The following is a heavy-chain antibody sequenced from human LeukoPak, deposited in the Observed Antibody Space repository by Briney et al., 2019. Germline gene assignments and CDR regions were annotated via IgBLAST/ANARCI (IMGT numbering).Heavy chain of an antibody. V-gene: IGHV4-34*01. Sequence: SETLSLTCAVYGGSFSGYYWSWIRQPPGKGLEWIGEINHSGSTNYNPSLKSRVTISVDTSKNQFSLKLNSVTAADTAVYYCARARTVRGVYDYWGQGTLVTVSS. CDR3: ARARTVRGVYDY. J-gene: IGHJ4*02. D-gene: IGHD3-10*01. CDR2: INHSGST. CDR1: GGSFSGYY.